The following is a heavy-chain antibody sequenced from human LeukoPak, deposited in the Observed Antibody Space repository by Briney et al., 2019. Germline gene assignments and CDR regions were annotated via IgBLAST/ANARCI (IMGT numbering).Heavy chain of an antibody. J-gene: IGHJ4*02. CDR1: GGTFSSYA. CDR3: ARDATSERRVVPTLDY. CDR2: IIPIFGTA. V-gene: IGHV1-69*01. D-gene: IGHD1-1*01. Sequence: ASVTVSCKASGGTFSSYAISWVRQAPGQGLEWMGGIIPIFGTANYAQKFQGRVTITADESTSTAYMELSSLRSEDTAVYYCARDATSERRVVPTLDYWGQGTLVTVSS.